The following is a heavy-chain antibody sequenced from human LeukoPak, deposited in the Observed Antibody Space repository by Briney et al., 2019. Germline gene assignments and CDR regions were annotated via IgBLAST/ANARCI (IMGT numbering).Heavy chain of an antibody. D-gene: IGHD1-1*01. Sequence: PGGSLRLSCAASGFTFDDYPMHWVRQAPGKGLEWVSGSSWNSGSIGYADSVKGRFTISRDNAKNSLYLQMNSLRAEDTALYYCAKDRVQRGYYFDYWGQGTLVTVSS. J-gene: IGHJ4*02. CDR2: SSWNSGSI. CDR3: AKDRVQRGYYFDY. V-gene: IGHV3-9*01. CDR1: GFTFDDYP.